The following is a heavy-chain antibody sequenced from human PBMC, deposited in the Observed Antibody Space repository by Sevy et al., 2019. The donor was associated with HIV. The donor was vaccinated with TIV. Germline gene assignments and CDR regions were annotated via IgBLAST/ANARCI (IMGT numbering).Heavy chain of an antibody. D-gene: IGHD2-2*01. Sequence: SGPTLVKPTQTLTLTCTFSGFSLNTRGVSVGWIRQPPGKALDWLSLIYWNDDKRYSPSLESRLTITKDTSKNQVVLTMTNMDPVDTATYYCAHSRRYQPLLYFDYWGQGTLVTVSS. J-gene: IGHJ4*01. CDR1: GFSLNTRGVS. CDR3: AHSRRYQPLLYFDY. CDR2: IYWNDDK. V-gene: IGHV2-5*01.